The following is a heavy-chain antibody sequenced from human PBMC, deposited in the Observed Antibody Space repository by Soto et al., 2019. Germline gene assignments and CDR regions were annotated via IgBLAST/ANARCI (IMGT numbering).Heavy chain of an antibody. V-gene: IGHV4-39*01. CDR3: ATYYASQLGGMDV. CDR1: GGSISSRTYY. D-gene: IGHD1-1*01. CDR2: IYYSGNT. Sequence: PLETLSLTCTVSGGSISSRTYYWAWIRQPPGKGLEWIANIYYSGNTYYNPSLKSRVTISVDTSKNQFSLKLSSVTAADTAVYFCATYYASQLGGMDVWGQGTTVTVSS. J-gene: IGHJ6*02.